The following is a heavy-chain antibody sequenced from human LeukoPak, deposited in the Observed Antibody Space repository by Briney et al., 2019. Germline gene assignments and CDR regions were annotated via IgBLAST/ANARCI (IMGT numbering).Heavy chain of an antibody. Sequence: SETLSLTCTVSGGSISSDYWSWIRQPAGKGLEWIGRIYTSGSTNYNPSLKSRVTMSVDTSKNQFSLKLSSVTAADTAVYYCARDIRGYSYGYSFDYWGQGTLVTVSS. D-gene: IGHD5-18*01. CDR2: IYTSGST. V-gene: IGHV4-4*07. CDR3: ARDIRGYSYGYSFDY. J-gene: IGHJ4*02. CDR1: GGSISSDY.